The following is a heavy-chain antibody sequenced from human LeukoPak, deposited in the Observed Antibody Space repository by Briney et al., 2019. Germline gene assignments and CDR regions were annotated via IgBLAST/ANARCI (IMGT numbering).Heavy chain of an antibody. Sequence: PGGSLRLSCAASGFTFSSYSMNWVRQAPGKGLEWVSSISSSSYIYYADSVKGRFTISRDNSKNTLYLQMNSLRAEDTAVYYCAKEYGYTYGEFDYWGQGTLVTVSS. V-gene: IGHV3-21*04. D-gene: IGHD5-18*01. CDR2: ISSSSYI. CDR1: GFTFSSYS. J-gene: IGHJ4*02. CDR3: AKEYGYTYGEFDY.